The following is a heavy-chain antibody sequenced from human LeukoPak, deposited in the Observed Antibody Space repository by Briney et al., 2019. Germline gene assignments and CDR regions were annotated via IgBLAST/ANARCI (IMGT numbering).Heavy chain of an antibody. CDR3: ARDRGRYCSSTSCYTTGIYYYYGMDV. CDR2: ISYDGITK. D-gene: IGHD2-2*02. J-gene: IGHJ6*02. CDR1: GFTFSSYA. V-gene: IGHV3-30-3*01. Sequence: GGSLSPSCAAPGFTFSSYARHWVGQAPGKGLEWVAVISYDGITKYYADSVKGRFTISRDNSKNTLYLQMNSLRAEDTAVYYCARDRGRYCSSTSCYTTGIYYYYGMDVWGQGTTVTVSS.